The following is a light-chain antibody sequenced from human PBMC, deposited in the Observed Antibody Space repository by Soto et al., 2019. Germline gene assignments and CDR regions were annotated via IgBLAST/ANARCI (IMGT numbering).Light chain of an antibody. CDR1: SSDVGVYDY. CDR3: SSYTNINTLI. CDR2: DVT. V-gene: IGLV2-11*01. J-gene: IGLJ2*01. Sequence: SVLTQPRSVSGSPGQSVTISCTGTSSDVGVYDYVSWYQQHPGKAPKLMIYDVTKRPSGVPDRFSGSKSANTASLTISGLQAADEADYYCSSYTNINTLIFGGGTQLTVL.